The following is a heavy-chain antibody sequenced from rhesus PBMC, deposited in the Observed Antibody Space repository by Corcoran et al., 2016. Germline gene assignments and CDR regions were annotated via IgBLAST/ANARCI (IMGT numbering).Heavy chain of an antibody. J-gene: IGHJ5-1*01. V-gene: IGHV4-147*01. CDR1: GYSISSNY. CDR2: IYGSSGSP. D-gene: IGHD1-44*01. Sequence: QVQLQESGPGLVKPSETLSLTCAVSGYSISSNYWSWIRQPPGEAMKWIGYIYGSSGSPYKNPSLKSRVTMSPDTSKNQRSLKLSSVTAADTAVYYCAMGNSGFDVWGPGVLVTVSS. CDR3: AMGNSGFDV.